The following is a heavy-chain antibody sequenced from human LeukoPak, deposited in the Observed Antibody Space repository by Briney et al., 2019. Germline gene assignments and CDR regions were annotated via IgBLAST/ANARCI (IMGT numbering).Heavy chain of an antibody. J-gene: IGHJ4*02. CDR3: ARALFGDLVFDY. V-gene: IGHV1-46*01. CDR2: FNPSGGST. CDR1: GYTFTSYY. D-gene: IGHD3-10*02. Sequence: GASVKVSCKASGYTFTSYYMHWVRQAPGQGLEWMGVFNPSGGSTRYAQKFQGRVTMTRDTSTSTVYMELSSLRSEDTAVYYCARALFGDLVFDYWGQGTLVTVSS.